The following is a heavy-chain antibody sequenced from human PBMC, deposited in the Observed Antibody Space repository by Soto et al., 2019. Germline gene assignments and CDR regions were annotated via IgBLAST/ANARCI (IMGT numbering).Heavy chain of an antibody. V-gene: IGHV3-13*01. CDR1: GFTFSTFD. J-gene: IGHJ5*02. D-gene: IGHD3-10*01. CDR3: ARGRSFSYDSTPPPTFDP. CDR2: IGTLSDT. Sequence: GGSLSLSCAGSGFTFSTFDIHWVRQAPGKGLEWVSGIGTLSDTFYAASVQGRFTISRQNAKNSVYLQMNSLRAGDTAFYYCARGRSFSYDSTPPPTFDPWGQGTLVTVSS.